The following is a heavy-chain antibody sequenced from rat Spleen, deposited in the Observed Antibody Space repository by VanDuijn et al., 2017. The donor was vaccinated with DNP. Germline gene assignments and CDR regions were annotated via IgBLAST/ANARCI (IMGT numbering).Heavy chain of an antibody. CDR1: RFTFSDYN. D-gene: IGHD4-3*01. CDR3: IRWNSGHFDY. CDR2: ISSDGYAP. Sequence: EVQLVESGGGLVQPGRSLKLSCAASRFTFSDYNMAWVRQAPTKGLEWVAYISSDGYAPYYGDSVKGRFTISRDNAKSTLYLQMNSLRSEDMATYYCIRWNSGHFDYWGQGVMVTVSS. J-gene: IGHJ2*01. V-gene: IGHV5-22*01.